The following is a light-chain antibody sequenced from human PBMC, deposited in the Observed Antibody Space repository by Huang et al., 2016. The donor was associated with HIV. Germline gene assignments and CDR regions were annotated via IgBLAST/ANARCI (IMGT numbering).Light chain of an antibody. Sequence: DIQMTQSPSALSASVGDRVTITCQASQDINNYLNWYQQRPGRAPKLLSDDASILDTGVPSRFSGSGSGTDFTFTISSLQPEDVATYYCQHYNGYPLPFGQGTR. CDR2: DAS. CDR3: QHYNGYPLP. CDR1: QDINNY. V-gene: IGKV1-33*01. J-gene: IGKJ5*01.